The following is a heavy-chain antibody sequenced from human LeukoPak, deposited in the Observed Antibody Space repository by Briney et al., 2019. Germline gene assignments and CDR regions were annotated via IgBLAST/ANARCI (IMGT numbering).Heavy chain of an antibody. CDR2: IIPIFGTA. CDR3: ARDAETGYYAV. D-gene: IGHD3-9*01. V-gene: IGHV1-69*13. Sequence: GASVTVSFTASGGTFSSYAISWVRQAPGQGLEWMGGIIPIFGTANYAQKFQGRVTITADESTSTAYMELSSLRSEDTAVYYCARDAETGYYAVWGQGTTVTVSS. CDR1: GGTFSSYA. J-gene: IGHJ6*02.